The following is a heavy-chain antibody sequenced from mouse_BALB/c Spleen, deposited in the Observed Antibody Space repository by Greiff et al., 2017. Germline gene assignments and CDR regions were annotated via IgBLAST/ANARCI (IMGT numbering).Heavy chain of an antibody. V-gene: IGHV5-12-1*01. CDR1: GFAFSSYD. CDR3: ASPYGNHWYFDV. Sequence: EVQRVESGGGLVKPGGSLKLSCAASGFAFSSYDMSWVRQTPEKRLEWVAYISSGGGSTYYPDTVKGRFTISRDNAKNTLYLQMSSLKSEDTAMYYCASPYGNHWYFDVWGAGTTVTVSS. J-gene: IGHJ1*01. CDR2: ISSGGGST. D-gene: IGHD2-1*01.